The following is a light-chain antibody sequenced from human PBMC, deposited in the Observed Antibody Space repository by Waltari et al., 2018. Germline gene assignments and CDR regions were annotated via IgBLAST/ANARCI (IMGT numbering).Light chain of an antibody. CDR1: SDVGNYHL. V-gene: IGLV2-23*01. Sequence: QSALTQPASVSGSPGQSITISCPSDVGNYHLVSWYQQRPGTAPKLQIYGAPKRPSGVSDRFSGSKSVNTASLTISGLQAEDEADYYCCTFTSSGTWVFGGGTKLTVL. CDR3: CTFTSSGTWV. CDR2: GAP. J-gene: IGLJ2*01.